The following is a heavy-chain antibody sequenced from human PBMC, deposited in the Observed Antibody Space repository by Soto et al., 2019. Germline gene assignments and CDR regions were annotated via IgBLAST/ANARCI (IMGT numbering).Heavy chain of an antibody. V-gene: IGHV4-59*07. D-gene: IGHD6-6*01. CDR2: IYYSGST. CDR1: GGSISDFY. Sequence: SDSLSLTCTASGGSISDFYWSWIRQPPGKGLEWIGYIYYSGSTNYNPSLKSRVTISVDTSKNQFSLNLRSMSPADTAVYYCARVGGLAARTFDYWGPGTLVTVSS. J-gene: IGHJ4*02. CDR3: ARVGGLAARTFDY.